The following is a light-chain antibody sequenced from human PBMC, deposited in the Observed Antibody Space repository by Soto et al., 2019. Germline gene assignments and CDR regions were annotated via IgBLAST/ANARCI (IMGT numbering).Light chain of an antibody. J-gene: IGLJ2*01. V-gene: IGLV2-8*01. CDR2: EVN. CDR1: RSDFGDYNY. Sequence: QSALTQPPSASGSPGQSVTISCTGTRSDFGDYNYVSWYQQHPGKAPKLIIYEVNKRPSGVPDRFSGSKSGNTASLSVSGLQADDEADYYCSSYAGSNNLEVFGGGTKLTVL. CDR3: SSYAGSNNLEV.